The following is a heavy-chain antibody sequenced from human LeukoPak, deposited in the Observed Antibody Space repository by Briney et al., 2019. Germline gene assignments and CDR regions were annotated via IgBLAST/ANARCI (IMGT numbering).Heavy chain of an antibody. CDR3: GKDRTYYSHSSVIEESPYYFDY. CDR2: IKQDGSEK. CDR1: GFTLSSYW. D-gene: IGHD3-22*01. Sequence: QAGGSLRLSCAASGFTLSSYWMSWVRQAPGKGLEWVANIKQDGSEKYYVDSVKGRFTISRDNAKNSLYLQMNSLRAEDTAVYYCGKDRTYYSHSSVIEESPYYFDYWGQGTLVTVSS. J-gene: IGHJ4*02. V-gene: IGHV3-7*03.